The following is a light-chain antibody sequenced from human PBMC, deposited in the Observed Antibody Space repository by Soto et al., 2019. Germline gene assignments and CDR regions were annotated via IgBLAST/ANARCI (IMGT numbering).Light chain of an antibody. J-gene: IGLJ1*01. CDR1: TSNIGSNY. CDR2: RNN. CDR3: ATWDDSLNGFYV. V-gene: IGLV1-47*01. Sequence: VLTQPPSASGTPGQGVTISCSGSTSNIGSNYVYWYQQLPGTAPKLLIYRNNQRPSGVPDRFSGSKSGTSASLAISGLRSDDEADYFCATWDDSLNGFYVFGTGTRSPS.